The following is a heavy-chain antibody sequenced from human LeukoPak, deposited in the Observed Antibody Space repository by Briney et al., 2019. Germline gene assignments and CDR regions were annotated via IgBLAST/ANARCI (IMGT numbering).Heavy chain of an antibody. D-gene: IGHD6-6*01. Sequence: GRSLRLSCAASGFTFSSYGMHWVRQAPGKGLEWVAVISYDGSNKYYADSVKGRFTISRDNSKYTLYLQMNSLRAEDTAVYYCAKEVGAARNWFDPWGQGTLVTVSS. CDR3: AKEVGAARNWFDP. V-gene: IGHV3-30*18. CDR1: GFTFSSYG. J-gene: IGHJ5*02. CDR2: ISYDGSNK.